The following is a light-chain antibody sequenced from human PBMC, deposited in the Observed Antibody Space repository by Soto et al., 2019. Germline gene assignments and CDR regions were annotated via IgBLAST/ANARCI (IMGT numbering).Light chain of an antibody. J-gene: IGLJ1*01. CDR1: SSDVGDYNF. Sequence: QSLLTQPASVSGSPGQTITISCTGTSSDVGDYNFVSWYQQHPGKAPKLMIYDVRNRPSGVSNRFSGSKSVNTASLTISGLQAEDEADYYCSSYTSISTYVFGTGTKVTVL. V-gene: IGLV2-14*01. CDR3: SSYTSISTYV. CDR2: DVR.